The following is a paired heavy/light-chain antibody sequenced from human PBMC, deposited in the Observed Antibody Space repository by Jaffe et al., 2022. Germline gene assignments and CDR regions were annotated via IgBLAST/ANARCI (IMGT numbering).Light chain of an antibody. J-gene: IGKJ5*01. CDR3: QQYGMSPPFT. CDR2: GAS. Sequence: EIVLTQSPGTLSLSPGERATLSCRASQSVSSSYLAWYQQKPGQAPRLLIYGASSRATGIPDRFSGSGSGTDFTLTISRLEPEDFAVYYCQQYGMSPPFTFGQGTRLEIK. CDR1: QSVSSSY. V-gene: IGKV3-20*01.
Heavy chain of an antibody. J-gene: IGHJ4*02. CDR2: MYYSGRT. CDR3: ARGGGGYGDYVAY. Sequence: QVQLQESGPGLVKPSETLSLTCTVSGGSIRSYYWSWIRQSPGKGLEWIGYMYYSGRTNYNPSLKSRVTISVDTSKNQFSLKLNSVTAADTAVYYCARGGGGYGDYVAYWGQGTLVTVSS. D-gene: IGHD4-17*01. CDR1: GGSIRSYY. V-gene: IGHV4-59*01.